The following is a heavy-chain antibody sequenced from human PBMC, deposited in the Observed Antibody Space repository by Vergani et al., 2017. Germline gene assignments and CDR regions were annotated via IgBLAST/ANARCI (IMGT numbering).Heavy chain of an antibody. J-gene: IGHJ2*01. Sequence: QVQLVESGGGVVQPGRSLRLSCAASGFTFSSYGMHWVRQAPGKGLEWVAVIWYDGSNKYYADSVKGRFTISRDNSKNTLYLQMNSLRSEDTAVYYCARERYFDWLTEGWYFDLWGRGTLVTVSS. CDR1: GFTFSSYG. CDR2: IWYDGSNK. D-gene: IGHD3-9*01. V-gene: IGHV3-33*01. CDR3: ARERYFDWLTEGWYFDL.